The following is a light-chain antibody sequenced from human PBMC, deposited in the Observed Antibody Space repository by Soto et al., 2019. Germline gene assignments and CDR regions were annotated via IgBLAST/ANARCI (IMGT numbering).Light chain of an antibody. Sequence: IVLTQSPATLSLSPGESATLSCRASQSINSYLAWYQQKPGQAPRLLIYDASNRATGIPARFSGSGSGTDFTLTISSLEPEDFAAYYCQQRERTFGQGTKVEIK. CDR2: DAS. J-gene: IGKJ1*01. CDR3: QQRERT. CDR1: QSINSY. V-gene: IGKV3-11*01.